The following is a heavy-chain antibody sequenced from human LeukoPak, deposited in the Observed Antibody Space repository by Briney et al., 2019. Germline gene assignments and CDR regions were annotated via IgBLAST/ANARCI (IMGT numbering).Heavy chain of an antibody. CDR1: GFTFSSYE. J-gene: IGHJ4*02. CDR2: ISSSGSTI. D-gene: IGHD3-22*01. CDR3: ARGYIDNLGYSPRSSFDS. V-gene: IGHV3-48*03. Sequence: GGSLRLCCAASGFTFSSYEMNWVRQAPGKGLEWVSYISSSGSTIYYADSVKGRFTISRDNAKNSLYLQMNSLVAEDTAVYYCARGYIDNLGYSPRSSFDSWGQGSLVTVSS.